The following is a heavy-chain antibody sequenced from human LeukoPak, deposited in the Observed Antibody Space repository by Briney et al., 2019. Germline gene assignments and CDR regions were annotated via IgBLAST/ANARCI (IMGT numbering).Heavy chain of an antibody. CDR1: GGSISSSSYY. V-gene: IGHV4-39*07. D-gene: IGHD6-13*01. CDR2: IYYGGST. Sequence: SETLSLTCTVSGGSISSSSYYWGWIRQPPGKGLEWIGSIYYGGSTYYNPSLKSRVTISVDTSKNQFSLKLSSVTAADTAVYYCARDAAAAGLFDYWGQGTLVTVSS. J-gene: IGHJ4*02. CDR3: ARDAAAAGLFDY.